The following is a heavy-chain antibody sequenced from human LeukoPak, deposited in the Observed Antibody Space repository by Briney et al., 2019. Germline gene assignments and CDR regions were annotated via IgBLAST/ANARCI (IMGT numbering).Heavy chain of an antibody. V-gene: IGHV3-48*02. CDR2: ISSTGSPI. J-gene: IGHJ4*02. D-gene: IGHD2-15*01. CDR1: GFTFSRFG. CDR3: AQKGGTDY. Sequence: GGSLRPSCAASGFTFSRFGMNWVRQAPGKGLEWVSYISSTGSPIYYADSVKGRSTISRDNAKNSLYLQMNSLRDDDTAVYYCAQKGGTDYWGQGTLVTVSS.